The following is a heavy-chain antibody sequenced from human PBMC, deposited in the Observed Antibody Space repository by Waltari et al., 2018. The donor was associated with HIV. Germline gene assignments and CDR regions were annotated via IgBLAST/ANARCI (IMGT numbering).Heavy chain of an antibody. CDR1: GDSVPSHRAA. CDR3: ARVDNWNYFDY. CDR2: TYYRSKWYN. Sequence: QVQLQQSGPGPVKPSQTLSLPCAISGDSVPSHRAAWNWLRQSPSRGLEWLGRTYYRSKWYNDYAVSVKSRITINPDTSKNQFSLQLNSVTPKDTAVYYCARVDNWNYFDYWGQGTLVTVSS. D-gene: IGHD1-20*01. V-gene: IGHV6-1*01. J-gene: IGHJ4*02.